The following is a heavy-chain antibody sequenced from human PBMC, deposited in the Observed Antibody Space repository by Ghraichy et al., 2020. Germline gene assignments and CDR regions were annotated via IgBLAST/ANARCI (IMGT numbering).Heavy chain of an antibody. CDR3: AKDPAGTAAAGTLLLY. J-gene: IGHJ4*02. CDR1: GFTFSSYG. CDR2: IRYDGSNK. D-gene: IGHD6-13*01. Sequence: GESLNISCAASGFTFSSYGMHWVRQAPGKGLEWVAFIRYDGSNKYYADSVKGRFTISRDNSKNTLYLQMNSLRAEDTAVYYCAKDPAGTAAAGTLLLYWGQGTLVTVSS. V-gene: IGHV3-30*02.